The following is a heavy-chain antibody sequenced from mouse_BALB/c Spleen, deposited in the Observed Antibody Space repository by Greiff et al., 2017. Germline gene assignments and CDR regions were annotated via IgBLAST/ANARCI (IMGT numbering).Heavy chain of an antibody. CDR1: GFTFSSYG. V-gene: IGHV5-6-3*01. Sequence: EVKVEESGGGLVQPGGSLKLSCAASGFTFSSYGMSWVRQTPDKRLELVATINSNGGSTYYPDSVKGRFTISRDNAKNTLYLQMSSLKSEDTAMYYCARDGYYGNSPFAYWGQGTLVTVSA. CDR3: ARDGYYGNSPFAY. CDR2: INSNGGST. J-gene: IGHJ3*01. D-gene: IGHD2-1*01.